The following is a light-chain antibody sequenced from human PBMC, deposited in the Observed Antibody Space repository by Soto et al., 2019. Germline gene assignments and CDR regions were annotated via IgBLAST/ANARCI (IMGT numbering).Light chain of an antibody. CDR2: EVH. CDR1: SGDIGIYNF. CDR3: TSYTRSNTWV. J-gene: IGLJ3*02. V-gene: IGLV2-14*01. Sequence: QSALTQPASVSVSLGQSITIYCTGTSGDIGIYNFVSWFHQRPAKAPKLLIFEVHNRPSGVSDRFSASKSGNAASLTISGLQADDEGDYYCTSYTRSNTWVFGGGTKLTVL.